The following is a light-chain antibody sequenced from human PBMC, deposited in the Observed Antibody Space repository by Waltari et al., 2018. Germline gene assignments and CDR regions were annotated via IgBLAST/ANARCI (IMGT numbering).Light chain of an antibody. V-gene: IGKV3-11*01. CDR1: QSVSSY. J-gene: IGKJ4*01. CDR3: QQRSNWPLT. Sequence: EIVLTQSPATLSLSPGERATLSCRASQSVSSYLAWYQQKPGQAPRLLIYDASNRDAGIPPRFSGSGSGTDFTLTIGSLEPEDFAVYYCQQRSNWPLTFGGGTKVEIK. CDR2: DAS.